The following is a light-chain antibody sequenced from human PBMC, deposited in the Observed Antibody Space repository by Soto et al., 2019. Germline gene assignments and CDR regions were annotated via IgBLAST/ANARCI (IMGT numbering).Light chain of an antibody. CDR1: QSVSSSY. V-gene: IGKV3-20*01. CDR3: QQYDTSPRT. CDR2: GAS. J-gene: IGKJ1*01. Sequence: EIVLTQSPGTLSLSPGERATLSCRASQSVSSSYLAWYQQQPGQSPRLLIFGASSRATGTPDRFSGSGSGTDFTLTISRLEPEDFAVYSCQQYDTSPRTFGQGTTVEIK.